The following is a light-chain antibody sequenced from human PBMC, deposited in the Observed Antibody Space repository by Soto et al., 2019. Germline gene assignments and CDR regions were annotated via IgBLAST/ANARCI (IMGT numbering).Light chain of an antibody. Sequence: DVHMTQSPSTLSASVGDRVTITCRASESIATWLAWYQQKPGKAPKLLIYDASRLESGVPSRFSGGGSGTEFTLTISGLQPDDFATSYCHHYNSYFGQGTKLEI. V-gene: IGKV1-5*01. CDR2: DAS. J-gene: IGKJ2*01. CDR1: ESIATW. CDR3: HHYNSY.